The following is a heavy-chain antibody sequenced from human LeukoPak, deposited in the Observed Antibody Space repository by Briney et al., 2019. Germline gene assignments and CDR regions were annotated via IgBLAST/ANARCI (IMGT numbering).Heavy chain of an antibody. CDR1: GFTFGSYG. V-gene: IGHV3-23*01. CDR3: AIMHGYYDGSGYWVQ. CDR2: ISPSGDGT. Sequence: PGGSLRLSCAASGFTFGSYGMSWVRQAPGKGLEWVSFISPSGDGTSNADSVEGRFTISRDNPRDTLYLQMNSLRDEDTAGYYCAIMHGYYDGSGYWVQWGQGTLVTVSS. D-gene: IGHD3-22*01. J-gene: IGHJ4*02.